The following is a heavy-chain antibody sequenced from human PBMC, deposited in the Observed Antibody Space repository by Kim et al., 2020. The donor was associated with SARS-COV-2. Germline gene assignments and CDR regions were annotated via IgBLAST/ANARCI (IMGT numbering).Heavy chain of an antibody. Sequence: GESLKISCKGSGYSFTSYWIGWVRQMPGKGLEWMGIIYPGDSDTRYSPSFQGQVTITADKSISTAYLQWSSLKASDTAMYYCARRGYSGSSLGAWFDPWGQGTLVTVSS. CDR1: GYSFTSYW. V-gene: IGHV5-51*01. J-gene: IGHJ5*02. D-gene: IGHD1-26*01. CDR2: IYPGDSDT. CDR3: ARRGYSGSSLGAWFDP.